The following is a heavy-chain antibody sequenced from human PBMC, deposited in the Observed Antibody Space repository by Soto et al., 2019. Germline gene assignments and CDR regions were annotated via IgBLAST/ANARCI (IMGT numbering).Heavy chain of an antibody. V-gene: IGHV4-39*01. CDR3: ARQGFGERTDYDWFDP. CDR2: IYYSGST. Sequence: PSETLSLTCTVSGGSISSSSYYWGWIRQPPGKGLEWIGSIYYSGSTYYNPSLKSRVTISVDTSKNQFSLKLSSVTAADTAVYYCARQGFGERTDYDWFDPWGQGTLVTVSS. CDR1: GGSISSSSYY. D-gene: IGHD4-17*01. J-gene: IGHJ5*02.